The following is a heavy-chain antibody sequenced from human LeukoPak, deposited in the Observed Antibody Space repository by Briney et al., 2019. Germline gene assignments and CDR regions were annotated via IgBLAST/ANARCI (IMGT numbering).Heavy chain of an antibody. Sequence: SETLSLTCTVSGGSISSYYWSWIRQPPGKGLEWIGYIYYSGSTNYNPSLKSRVTISVDTSKNQFSLKVSSVTAADTAVYYCARSVYNRNYQNDYRRQGTLVTLSS. V-gene: IGHV4-59*01. D-gene: IGHD4-11*01. CDR2: IYYSGST. CDR3: ARSVYNRNYQNDY. J-gene: IGHJ4*02. CDR1: GGSISSYY.